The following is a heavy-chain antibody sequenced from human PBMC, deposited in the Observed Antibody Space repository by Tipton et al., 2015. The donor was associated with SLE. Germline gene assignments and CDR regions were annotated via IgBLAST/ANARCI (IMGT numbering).Heavy chain of an antibody. J-gene: IGHJ5*02. Sequence: TLSLTCAVSGGSFSGRHLRWIRPLPGKGLGGIGEINHRGRANSHPSLKSRVTISIDTTTNQFSLKLSSVTAADTAVYYCARRYSGSYYGSNWFDPWGQGTLVTVSS. CDR3: ARRYSGSYYGSNWFDP. CDR2: INHRGRA. D-gene: IGHD1-26*01. V-gene: IGHV4-34*01. CDR1: GGSFSGRH.